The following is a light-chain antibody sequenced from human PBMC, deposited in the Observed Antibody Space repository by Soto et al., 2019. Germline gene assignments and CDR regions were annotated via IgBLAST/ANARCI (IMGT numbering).Light chain of an antibody. V-gene: IGLV1-44*01. CDR3: AAWDDSLNGWV. CDR1: SPNIGSNT. J-gene: IGLJ3*02. Sequence: QSVLTQPPSASGTPGQRVAISCSGSSPNIGSNTVNWYQQVPGAAPKLLIYSNNQRPSGVPDRFSGSKSGTSASLAISGLQSDDEADYYCAAWDDSLNGWVFGGGTKLTVL. CDR2: SNN.